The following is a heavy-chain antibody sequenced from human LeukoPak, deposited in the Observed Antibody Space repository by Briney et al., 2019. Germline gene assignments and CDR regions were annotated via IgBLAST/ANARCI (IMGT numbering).Heavy chain of an antibody. V-gene: IGHV1-69*04. CDR3: ARDGRRDGYNPGYYYYYGMDV. Sequence: GSSVKVSCKAAGGTFSSYAISWVRQAPGQGLEWMGRIIPIFGMANYAQKFQGRVTITADKSTSTAYMELSSLRSEDTAVYYCARDGRRDGYNPGYYYYYGMDVWGQGTTVTVSS. J-gene: IGHJ6*02. CDR1: GGTFSSYA. D-gene: IGHD5-24*01. CDR2: IIPIFGMA.